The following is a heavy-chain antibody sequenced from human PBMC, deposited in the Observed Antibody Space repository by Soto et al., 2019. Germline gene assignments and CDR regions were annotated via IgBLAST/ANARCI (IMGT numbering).Heavy chain of an antibody. V-gene: IGHV3-30-3*01. Sequence: QVQLVESGGGVVQPGRSLRLSCAASGFTFSSYAMHWVRQAPGKGLEWVAVISYDGSNKYYADSVKGRFTISRDNSKNTXYXXRNSLRAEDTAVYYCASGYVAYCGGDCHSGRYFQHWGQGTLVTVSS. J-gene: IGHJ1*01. D-gene: IGHD2-21*02. CDR3: ASGYVAYCGGDCHSGRYFQH. CDR2: ISYDGSNK. CDR1: GFTFSSYA.